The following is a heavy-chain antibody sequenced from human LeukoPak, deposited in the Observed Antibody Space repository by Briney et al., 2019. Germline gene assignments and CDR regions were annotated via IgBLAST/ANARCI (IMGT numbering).Heavy chain of an antibody. V-gene: IGHV3-23*01. J-gene: IGHJ4*02. CDR3: ARVVVPAATWYYFDY. CDR2: ISGSGGST. Sequence: GGSLRLSCAASGFTFSSYAMSWVRQAPGKGLEWVSAISGSGGSTYYADSVKGRFTISRDNSKNTLYLQMNSLRAEDTAVYYCARVVVPAATWYYFDYWGQGTLVTVSS. D-gene: IGHD2-2*01. CDR1: GFTFSSYA.